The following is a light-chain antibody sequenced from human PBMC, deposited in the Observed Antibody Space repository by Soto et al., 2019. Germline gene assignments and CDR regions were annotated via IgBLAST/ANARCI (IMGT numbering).Light chain of an antibody. Sequence: EIVLTQSPATLSLSPGERATLSYRASQSVSSYLAWYQQKPGQPPRLLIYDASNRATGIPARFSGSGSGTDFTLTISSLEPEDFAVYYCQQRSNWPPYTFGQGTKLEIK. J-gene: IGKJ2*01. V-gene: IGKV3-11*01. CDR1: QSVSSY. CDR2: DAS. CDR3: QQRSNWPPYT.